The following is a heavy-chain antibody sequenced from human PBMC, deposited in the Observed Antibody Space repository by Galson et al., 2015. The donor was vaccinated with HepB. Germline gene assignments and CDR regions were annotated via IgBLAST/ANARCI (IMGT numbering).Heavy chain of an antibody. CDR1: GYTFSSYS. CDR2: ISPYNRNA. J-gene: IGHJ5*02. Sequence: SVKVSCKASGYTFSSYSITWVRQAPGQGLEWMGWISPYNRNADYAHQLQGRVTMTTDTSTSTAYMELRSLRSDDTAVYYCARGALVVVVNATQNNWFDPWGQGTLVTVPS. CDR3: ARGALVVVVNATQNNWFDP. D-gene: IGHD2-15*01. V-gene: IGHV1-18*01.